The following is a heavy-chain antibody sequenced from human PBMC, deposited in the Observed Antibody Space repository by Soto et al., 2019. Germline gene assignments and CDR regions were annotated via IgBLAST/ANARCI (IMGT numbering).Heavy chain of an antibody. D-gene: IGHD3-3*01. V-gene: IGHV4-30-4*01. CDR1: GASISRGDYY. CDR2: TYNNGRP. Sequence: PSATRSLTCTVSGASISRGDYYWNWIRQSPGKGLEWIGNTYNNGRPNYNPSLKSRVTISGDSSKNQFSLKLRSLSAADTAVYYCARGGVYDFWSGLFDWGQGTLVTVS. J-gene: IGHJ4*02. CDR3: ARGGVYDFWSGLFD.